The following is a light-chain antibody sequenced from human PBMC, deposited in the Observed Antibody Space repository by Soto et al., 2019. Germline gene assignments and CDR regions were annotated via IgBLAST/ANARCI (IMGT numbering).Light chain of an antibody. Sequence: SYELTQPPSVSVSPGQTASINCSGDKLGDKYVCWYQQKPGQSPVLVIYQDNKRPSGIPERFSGSNSGNTATLTISGTQAMDEADYYCQAWDTSTGIFGTGTKLTVL. CDR2: QDN. CDR1: KLGDKY. CDR3: QAWDTSTGI. J-gene: IGLJ1*01. V-gene: IGLV3-1*01.